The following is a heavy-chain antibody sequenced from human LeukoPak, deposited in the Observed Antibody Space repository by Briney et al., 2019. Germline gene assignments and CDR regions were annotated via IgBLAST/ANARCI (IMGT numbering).Heavy chain of an antibody. D-gene: IGHD1-26*01. J-gene: IGHJ4*02. V-gene: IGHV1-2*02. CDR2: INPNSGGT. CDR3: ASGVFVGATTDAFDY. CDR1: GYTFTSYG. Sequence: GASVKVSCKASGYTFTSYGISWVRQAPGQGLEWMGWINPNSGGTNYAQKFQGRVTMTRDTSISTAYMELSRLRSDDTAVYYCASGVFVGATTDAFDYWGQGTLVTVSS.